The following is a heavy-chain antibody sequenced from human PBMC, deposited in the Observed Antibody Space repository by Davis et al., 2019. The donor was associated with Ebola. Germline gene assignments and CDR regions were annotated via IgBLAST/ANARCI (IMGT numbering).Heavy chain of an antibody. CDR3: ATLDILTAYIPYAMDV. CDR1: GYSSSDYY. J-gene: IGHJ6*02. V-gene: IGHV1-69-2*01. D-gene: IGHD3-9*01. CDR2: VDPKTGRT. Sequence: AASVKVSCKASGYSSSDYYMHWVQGAPGKGLEWVGLVDPKTGRTVYAENFQDRVTISADKSTETVYMELSSLRYEDTAVYYCATLDILTAYIPYAMDVWGQGTTVIVS.